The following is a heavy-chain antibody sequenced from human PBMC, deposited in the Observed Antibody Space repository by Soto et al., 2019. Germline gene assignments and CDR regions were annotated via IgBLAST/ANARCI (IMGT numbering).Heavy chain of an antibody. CDR1: GFTVSSNY. Sequence: GGSLRLSCAASGFTVSSNYMSWVRQAPGKGLEWVSVIYSGGSTYYADSVKGRFTISRDNSKNTLYLQMNSLRAEDTAVYYCARGNNYDILTGYRGNSRYFDYWGQGTLVTVSS. J-gene: IGHJ4*02. D-gene: IGHD3-9*01. CDR3: ARGNNYDILTGYRGNSRYFDY. V-gene: IGHV3-66*01. CDR2: IYSGGST.